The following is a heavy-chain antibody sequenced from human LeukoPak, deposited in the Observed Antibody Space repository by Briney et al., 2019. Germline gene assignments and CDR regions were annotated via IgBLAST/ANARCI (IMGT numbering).Heavy chain of an antibody. V-gene: IGHV4-39*07. D-gene: IGHD1-26*01. J-gene: IGHJ4*02. CDR3: AREEALGSGSFDY. CDR2: IYYSRST. CDR1: GRSISSSSYY. Sequence: SETLSLTCTVSGRSISSSSYYWGWIRQPPGTGLEWIGRIYYSRSTYYNPSLKSRVTITVDTSKNHSSLKLSSVTAADTAVYYCAREEALGSGSFDYWGQGTLVTVSS.